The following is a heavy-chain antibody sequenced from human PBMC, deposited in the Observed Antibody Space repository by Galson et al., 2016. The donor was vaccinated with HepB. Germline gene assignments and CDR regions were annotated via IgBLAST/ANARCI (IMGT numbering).Heavy chain of an antibody. CDR1: GYIFNTHW. V-gene: IGHV5-10-1*01. CDR2: IDPSDSHS. CDR3: ATGPRVGSPEQFPH. Sequence: QSGAEVKKPGESLRISCRGSGYIFNTHWISWVRQMPGIGLEWMGRIDPSDSHSDYSPSFRGHVSISLDKSLNTVYLQWSSLRASDTAVFYCATGPRVGSPEQFPHWGQGTLVIVSP. J-gene: IGHJ1*01. D-gene: IGHD3-10*01.